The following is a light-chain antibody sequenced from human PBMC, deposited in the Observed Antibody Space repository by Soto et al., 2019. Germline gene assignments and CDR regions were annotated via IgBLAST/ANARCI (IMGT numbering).Light chain of an antibody. CDR2: GAS. V-gene: IGKV3-20*01. J-gene: IGKJ3*01. CDR3: QHYGSSVFT. CDR1: ESVSSSY. Sequence: EIVLTQSPGTLSLSPGERATLSCRASESVSSSYLAWYQQKPGQAPSLLIYGASNTATGIPGRFSGSGSGKDFTLTISRLEPEDFAVYFCQHYGSSVFTFGPGTTVDVK.